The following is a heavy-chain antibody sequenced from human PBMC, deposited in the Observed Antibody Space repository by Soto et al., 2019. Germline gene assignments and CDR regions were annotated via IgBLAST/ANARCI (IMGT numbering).Heavy chain of an antibody. Sequence: SETLSLTCTVSGGSISSGDYYWSWIRQPPGKGLEWIGYIYYSGSTYYNPSLKSRVTISVDTSTNTAYMELSSLRSEDTAVYYCARADVDTPILHWGQGTRVTVSS. CDR1: GGSISSGDYY. CDR2: IYYSGST. D-gene: IGHD5-18*01. V-gene: IGHV4-30-4*02. CDR3: ARADVDTPILH. J-gene: IGHJ4*02.